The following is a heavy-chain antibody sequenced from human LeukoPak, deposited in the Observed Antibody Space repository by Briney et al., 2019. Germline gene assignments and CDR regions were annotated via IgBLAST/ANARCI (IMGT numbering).Heavy chain of an antibody. CDR3: ARLDSGYSSSWPFDY. Sequence: PSETLSLTCTVSYDSVSDYFWSWIRQPPGKGLEWIAYIRNSGPTRYNPSLQSRVTISLDTSKNQFSLKLSSVTAADTAVYYCARLDSGYSSSWPFDYWGQGTLVTVSS. D-gene: IGHD6-13*01. CDR2: IRNSGPT. V-gene: IGHV4-59*08. J-gene: IGHJ4*02. CDR1: YDSVSDYF.